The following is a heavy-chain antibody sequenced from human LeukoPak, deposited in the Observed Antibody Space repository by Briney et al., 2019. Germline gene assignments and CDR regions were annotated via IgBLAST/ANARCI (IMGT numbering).Heavy chain of an antibody. CDR2: IRYDGSNK. Sequence: GGSLRLSSAASGFTFSSYGMHWVCQAPGKGLEWVAFIRYDGSNKYYADSVKGRFTISRDNSKNTLYLQMNSLRAEDTAVYYCAKGRDGYNLGFDYWGQGTLVTVSS. D-gene: IGHD5-24*01. V-gene: IGHV3-30*02. J-gene: IGHJ4*02. CDR1: GFTFSSYG. CDR3: AKGRDGYNLGFDY.